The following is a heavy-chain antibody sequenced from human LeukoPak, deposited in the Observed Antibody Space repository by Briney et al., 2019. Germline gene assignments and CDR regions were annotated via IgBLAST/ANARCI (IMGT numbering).Heavy chain of an antibody. J-gene: IGHJ4*02. CDR2: MYYSGST. CDR1: GGSISSSSYY. CDR3: ARGLLRGYSYGYNY. V-gene: IGHV4-39*07. D-gene: IGHD5-18*01. Sequence: SETLSLTCTVSGGSISSSSYYWGWIRQPPGKGLEWIGSMYYSGSTYYNPSLKSRVTISVDTSKNQFSLKLSSVTAADTAVYYCARGLLRGYSYGYNYWGQGTLVTVSS.